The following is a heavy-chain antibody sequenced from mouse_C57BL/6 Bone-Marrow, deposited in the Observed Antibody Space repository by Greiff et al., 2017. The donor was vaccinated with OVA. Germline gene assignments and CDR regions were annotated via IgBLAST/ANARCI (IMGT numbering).Heavy chain of an antibody. V-gene: IGHV1-55*01. CDR2: IYPGSGST. CDR1: GYTFTSYW. Sequence: QVQLQQPGAELVKPGASVKMSCKASGYTFTSYWITWVNQRPGQGLEWIGDIYPGSGSTNYNEKFKRKATLTVDTSSSTAYMQLSSLTSEDSAVYYCARLRRRGYYAMDYWGQGTSVTVSS. CDR3: ARLRRRGYYAMDY. D-gene: IGHD2-12*01. J-gene: IGHJ4*01.